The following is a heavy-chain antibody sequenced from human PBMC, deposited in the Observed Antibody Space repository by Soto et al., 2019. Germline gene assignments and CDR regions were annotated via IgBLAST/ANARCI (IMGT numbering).Heavy chain of an antibody. V-gene: IGHV3-30-3*01. J-gene: IGHJ4*02. CDR1: GFTFSSYA. CDR2: ISYDGSNK. Sequence: QVQLVESGGGGVQPGRSLRLSCAASGFTFSSYAMHWVRQAPVKGLEWVAVISYDGSNKYYADSVKGRCTISRDKSKNTRYLQMNRLSAEDTAVYYCSREPRGSRPEPLYYFDYWGQGTLVTGSS. CDR3: SREPRGSRPEPLYYFDY. D-gene: IGHD3-10*01.